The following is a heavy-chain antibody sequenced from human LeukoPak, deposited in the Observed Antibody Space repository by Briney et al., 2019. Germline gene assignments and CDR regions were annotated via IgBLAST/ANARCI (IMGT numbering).Heavy chain of an antibody. CDR3: AELGITMIRGV. J-gene: IGHJ6*04. CDR1: GFTLCSFE. CDR2: ISSSGSTI. V-gene: IGHV3-48*03. Sequence: GGSLRPSCAASGFTLCSFEMNSVRQAPGQGVGWVSYISSSGSTIYYTDSVKGRFTISRDNAKNSLYLQINSLRAEDTAVYYCAELGITMIRGVWGKGTTVTISS. D-gene: IGHD3-10*01.